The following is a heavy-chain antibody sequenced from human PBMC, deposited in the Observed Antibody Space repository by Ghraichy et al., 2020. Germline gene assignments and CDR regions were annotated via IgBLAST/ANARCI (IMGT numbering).Heavy chain of an antibody. CDR2: IKQDGGET. CDR1: GFTFGSYW. V-gene: IGHV3-7*01. J-gene: IGHJ4*02. Sequence: LSLTCEASGFTFGSYWTNWVRQAPGKGLEWVANIKQDGGETYYVDSVNGRFTISRDNAKNSLYLQMNSLRVEDTAVYYCAREKQPGGAAAGTGYWGQGTLVTVSS. D-gene: IGHD6-13*01. CDR3: AREKQPGGAAAGTGY.